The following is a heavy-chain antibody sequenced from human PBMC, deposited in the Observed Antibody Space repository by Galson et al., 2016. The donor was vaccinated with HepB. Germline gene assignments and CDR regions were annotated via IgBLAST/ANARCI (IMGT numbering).Heavy chain of an antibody. J-gene: IGHJ5*02. D-gene: IGHD5-12*01. Sequence: VISKNGGETYYADSVNGRFTVSRDNSDNTLYLQMNSLRAEDTAVYYCAKVAFGNYVATPENWFDPWGQGTLVTVSS. CDR3: AKVAFGNYVATPENWFDP. CDR2: ISKNGGET. V-gene: IGHV3-30*18.